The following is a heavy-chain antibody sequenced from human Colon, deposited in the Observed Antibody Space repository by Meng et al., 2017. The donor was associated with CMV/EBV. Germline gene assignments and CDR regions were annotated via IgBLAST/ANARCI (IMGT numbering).Heavy chain of an antibody. CDR2: VYYTGST. Sequence: SETLSLTCNVSGGSVKSGSDYWSWIRQPPGKGLEWSGHVYYTGSTNYNPSLRGRVTMSMDTSKNQFSLMWNSVTAADTAVYYCARGKTMYGVTYYFDSWGLGTLVTVSS. D-gene: IGHD2-21*02. J-gene: IGHJ4*02. CDR1: GGSVKSGSDY. CDR3: ARGKTMYGVTYYFDS. V-gene: IGHV4-61*01.